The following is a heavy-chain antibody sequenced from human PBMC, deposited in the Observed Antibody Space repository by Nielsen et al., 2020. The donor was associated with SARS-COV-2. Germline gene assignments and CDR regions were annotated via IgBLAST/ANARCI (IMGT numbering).Heavy chain of an antibody. CDR1: GDSIRNSRYY. CDR3: VRDTLAHGLDV. J-gene: IGHJ6*02. Sequence: SETLSLTCGVSGDSIRNSRYYWTWVRQPPGRGPEWIGNIHYTGSANYSPSLKSRLSMSLEASRNQFSLSVKSMTAADSAEYYCVRDTLAHGLDVWGQGITVTVSS. V-gene: IGHV4-31*11. CDR2: IHYTGSA.